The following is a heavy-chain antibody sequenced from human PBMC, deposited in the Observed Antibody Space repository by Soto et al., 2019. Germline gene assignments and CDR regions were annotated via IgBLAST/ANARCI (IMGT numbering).Heavy chain of an antibody. D-gene: IGHD3-22*01. Sequence: ASVKVSCKASGGTLSSYAISWVRQAPGQGLEWMGGIIPIFGIANYAQKFQGRVTITADKSTSTAYMELSSLRSEDTAVYYCAREGLDSSGPHNWFDPWGQGTLVTVSS. CDR1: GGTLSSYA. J-gene: IGHJ5*02. CDR2: IIPIFGIA. CDR3: AREGLDSSGPHNWFDP. V-gene: IGHV1-69*10.